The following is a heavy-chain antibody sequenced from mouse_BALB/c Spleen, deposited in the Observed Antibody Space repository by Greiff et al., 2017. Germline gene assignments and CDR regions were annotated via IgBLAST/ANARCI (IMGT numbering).Heavy chain of an antibody. Sequence: QVQLKESGPGLVAPSQSLSITCTVSGFSLTSYGVHWVRQPPGKGLEWLGVIWAGGSTNYNSALMSRLSISKDNSKSQVFLKMNSLQTDDTAMYYCARLEENGPHSSYYFDYWGQGTTLTVSS. J-gene: IGHJ2*01. CDR2: IWAGGST. V-gene: IGHV2-9*02. CDR3: ARLEENGPHSSYYFDY. CDR1: GFSLTSYG.